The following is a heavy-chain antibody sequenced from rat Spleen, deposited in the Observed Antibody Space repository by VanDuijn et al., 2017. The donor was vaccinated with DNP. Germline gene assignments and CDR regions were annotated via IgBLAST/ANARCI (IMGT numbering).Heavy chain of an antibody. D-gene: IGHD5-1*01. CDR3: VRRELGAGAMDA. CDR2: INPDGGST. V-gene: IGHV5-25*01. CDR1: GFTFSDYY. Sequence: EVLVVDSGGGLVQPGGSLRLSCAASGFTFSDYYMSWVRQAPTTGLEWVASINPDGGSTYYRDSVKGRFTISRDNTETTLYLQMDSLRSEDTATYYCVRRELGAGAMDAWGQGVMVTVSS. J-gene: IGHJ2*01.